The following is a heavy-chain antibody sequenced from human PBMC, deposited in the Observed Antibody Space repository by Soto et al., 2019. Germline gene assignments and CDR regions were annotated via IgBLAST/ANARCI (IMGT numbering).Heavy chain of an antibody. CDR3: ASHRGNTFGPYDD. CDR2: IYYSGST. V-gene: IGHV4-59*12. J-gene: IGHJ4*01. CDR1: GGSISSYY. Sequence: PSETLSLTCTVSGGSISSYYWSWIRQPPGKGLEWIGYIYYSGSTNYNPSLKSRVTIPVDTSRNQFSLKLSSVTTADTAVYFCASHRGNTFGPYDDWGQGTQVTAPQ. D-gene: IGHD3-16*01.